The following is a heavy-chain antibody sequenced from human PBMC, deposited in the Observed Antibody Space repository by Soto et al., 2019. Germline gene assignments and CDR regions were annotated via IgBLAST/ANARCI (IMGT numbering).Heavy chain of an antibody. CDR3: TRGWETVGTTTPFAY. D-gene: IGHD1-26*01. Sequence: ASVKVSCKASGGTFSSYAISWVRQAPGQGLEWMGGIIPIFGTANYAQKFQGRVAITADKSTRTAYMELNSLRSEDTALYYCTRGWETVGTTTPFAYWGQGTLVTVSS. CDR1: GGTFSSYA. V-gene: IGHV1-69*06. J-gene: IGHJ4*02. CDR2: IIPIFGTA.